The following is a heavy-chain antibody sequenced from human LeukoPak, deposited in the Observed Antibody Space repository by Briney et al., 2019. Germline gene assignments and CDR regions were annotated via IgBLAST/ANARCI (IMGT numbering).Heavy chain of an antibody. V-gene: IGHV4-59*01. D-gene: IGHD6-19*01. CDR1: GGSISSYY. J-gene: IGHJ4*02. CDR3: ARDSGSGTYY. CDR2: IYYSGST. Sequence: SETLSLTCTVSGGSISSYYWSWIRQPPGKGLEWIGHIYYSGSTNYNPSLKSRVTISIDTSKNQFSLKLSSATAADTAIYYCARDSGSGTYYWGQGTLVTVSS.